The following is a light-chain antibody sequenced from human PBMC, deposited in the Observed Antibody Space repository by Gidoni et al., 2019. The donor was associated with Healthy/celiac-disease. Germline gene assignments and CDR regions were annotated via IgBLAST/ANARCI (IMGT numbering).Light chain of an antibody. J-gene: IGKJ1*01. CDR1: QSVVYSSNNKNY. CDR3: QQYYSTPWT. CDR2: WTF. Sequence: DIVMTQSPDSLAVSLGERATINCKSSQSVVYSSNNKNYLAWYQQKPGQPPKLLIYWTFTREAGVPDRFSGSGSGTDFTLTICSLQAEDVAVYYCQQYYSTPWTFGQGTKVEIK. V-gene: IGKV4-1*01.